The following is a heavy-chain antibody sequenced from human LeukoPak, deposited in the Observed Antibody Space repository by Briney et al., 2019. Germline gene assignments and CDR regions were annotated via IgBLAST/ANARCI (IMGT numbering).Heavy chain of an antibody. V-gene: IGHV1-69*05. J-gene: IGHJ4*02. CDR2: FIPIFDSP. Sequence: SVKVSCKSSGGSFNSYPISWVRQAPGQGLDWMGGFIPIFDSPHYAQKFQGRLTITTDESTSTAYMELSSLRSEDTAMYYCASGEMATPNYGDLDYWGQGTLVTVSS. CDR1: GGSFNSYP. CDR3: ASGEMATPNYGDLDY. D-gene: IGHD5-24*01.